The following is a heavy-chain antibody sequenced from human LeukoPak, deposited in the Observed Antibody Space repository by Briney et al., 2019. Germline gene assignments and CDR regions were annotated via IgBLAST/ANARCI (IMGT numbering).Heavy chain of an antibody. CDR1: GFTFSSYA. D-gene: IGHD2-2*01. J-gene: IGHJ4*02. V-gene: IGHV4-34*01. CDR2: INHSGST. Sequence: GSLRLSCAASGFTFSSYAMSWIRQPPGKGLEWIGEINHSGSTNYNPSLKSRVTISVDTSKNQFSLKLSSVTAADTAVYYCARGASGASSTSSYKELRPIDYWGQGTLVTVSS. CDR3: ARGASGASSTSSYKELRPIDY.